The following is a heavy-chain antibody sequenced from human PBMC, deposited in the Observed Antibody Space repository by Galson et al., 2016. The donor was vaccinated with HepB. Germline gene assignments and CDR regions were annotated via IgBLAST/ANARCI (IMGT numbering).Heavy chain of an antibody. Sequence: SLRLSCAASGFTFSRYWMHWVRQVPGKGLVWVSRIDSDGSSRNYADSVKGRFTISRDNAESTLYLQMNSLRVEDTALYYCAVSMGGAFDWYDYFDYWGQGTLVTVSS. CDR1: GFTFSRYW. CDR2: IDSDGSSR. V-gene: IGHV3-74*01. D-gene: IGHD3-9*01. CDR3: AVSMGGAFDWYDYFDY. J-gene: IGHJ4*02.